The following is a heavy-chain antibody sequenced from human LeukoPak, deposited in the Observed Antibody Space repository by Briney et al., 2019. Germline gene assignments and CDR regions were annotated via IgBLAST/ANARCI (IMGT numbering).Heavy chain of an antibody. J-gene: IGHJ6*04. CDR1: GGSISSYY. V-gene: IGHV4-59*01. Sequence: SETLSLTCTVSGGSISSYYWSWIRQPPGKGLEWIGYIYYSGSTNYNPSLQSRVTISVDTSKNQFSLKLSSVTAADTAVYYCARDQGYGDFAGYHYGMDVWGKGTTVTVSS. CDR2: IYYSGST. D-gene: IGHD4-17*01. CDR3: ARDQGYGDFAGYHYGMDV.